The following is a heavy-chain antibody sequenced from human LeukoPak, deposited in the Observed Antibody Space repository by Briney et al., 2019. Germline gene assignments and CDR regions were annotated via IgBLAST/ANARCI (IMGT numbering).Heavy chain of an antibody. CDR1: GGSISSYY. D-gene: IGHD6-13*01. V-gene: IGHV4-59*08. CDR2: IHYSGST. J-gene: IGHJ2*01. CDR3: ARLFYGSTHWYFDL. Sequence: SETLSLTCTVSGGSISSYYWSWIRQPPGKGLEWIGYIHYSGSTNYNPSLKSRLTISVDTSKNQFSLKLSSVAAADTAVYYCARLFYGSTHWYFDLWGRGTLVTVSS.